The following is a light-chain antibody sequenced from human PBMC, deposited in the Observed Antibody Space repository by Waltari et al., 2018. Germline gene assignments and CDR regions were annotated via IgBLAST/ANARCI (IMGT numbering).Light chain of an antibody. CDR3: QQRSKWPLTGT. V-gene: IGKV3-11*01. CDR2: DAS. Sequence: EIVLTQSPATLSLSPGERATLSGRASQSVSSYLAWYQQKPGQAPRLLIYDASNRATCIPAGFRGSGSVTDVTLTISRLEPEDCAVYYCQQRSKWPLTGTLGQGTKVEIK. CDR1: QSVSSY. J-gene: IGKJ1*01.